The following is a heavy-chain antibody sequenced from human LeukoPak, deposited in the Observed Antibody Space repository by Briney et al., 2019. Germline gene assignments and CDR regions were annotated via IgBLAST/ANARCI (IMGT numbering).Heavy chain of an antibody. Sequence: GGSLRLSCAASGFTVSSNYMSWVRQAPGKGLEWVSVIYSGGSTYYADSVKGRFTISRDNSKTTLYLQMNSLRAEDTAVYLCSSSSFVGSYYYMDVWGKGTTVTVSS. J-gene: IGHJ6*03. CDR1: GFTVSSNY. D-gene: IGHD6-6*01. CDR3: SSSSFVGSYYYMDV. CDR2: IYSGGST. V-gene: IGHV3-66*02.